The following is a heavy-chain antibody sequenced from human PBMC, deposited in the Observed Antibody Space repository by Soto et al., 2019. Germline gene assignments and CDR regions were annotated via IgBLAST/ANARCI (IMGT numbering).Heavy chain of an antibody. CDR3: ARDANDYDDCVTNDTWDI. CDR1: GGTFSSYA. V-gene: IGHV1-69*12. J-gene: IGHJ3*02. D-gene: IGHD4-17*01. Sequence: QVQLVQSGAEVKKPGSSVKVSCKASGGTFSSYAISWVRQAPGQGLVWMGGFIPIFGTANYAQKFQGSVTITADDSTSTAYMALSSLRSENPAVYYFARDANDYDDCVTNDTWDIWGQGTMVTVSS. CDR2: FIPIFGTA.